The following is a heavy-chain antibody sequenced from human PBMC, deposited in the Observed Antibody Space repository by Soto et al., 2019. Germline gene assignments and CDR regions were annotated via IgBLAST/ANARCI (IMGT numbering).Heavy chain of an antibody. V-gene: IGHV1-2*02. CDR2: IDPNSGGT. D-gene: IGHD2-15*01. CDR3: AKKGGSGRPFDY. Sequence: QVQLVQSGAEVKKPGASVKVSCKASGYTFTGYYMHWVRQAPGQGLEWMGWIDPNSGGTNYAQNFQGRVTMTRDTSISTAYMELSRLRSDDTAMYYCAKKGGSGRPFDYWGQGTLVTVSS. CDR1: GYTFTGYY. J-gene: IGHJ4*02.